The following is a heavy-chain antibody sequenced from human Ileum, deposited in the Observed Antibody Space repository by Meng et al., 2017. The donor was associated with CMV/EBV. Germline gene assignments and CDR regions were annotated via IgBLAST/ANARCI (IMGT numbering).Heavy chain of an antibody. V-gene: IGHV4-34*01. J-gene: IGHJ2*01. CDR1: GGSFSDYY. CDR3: ARSRVYWYFDL. CDR2: ISHSGIT. Sequence: QEETQQWGAGLLKPSETLSLTCAVYGGSFSDYYWSWIRQPPGKGLEWIGEISHSGITNYNPSLKSRVTISIDTSKKQFSLKLSSVTAADTAVYYCARSRVYWYFDLWGRGTLVTVSS.